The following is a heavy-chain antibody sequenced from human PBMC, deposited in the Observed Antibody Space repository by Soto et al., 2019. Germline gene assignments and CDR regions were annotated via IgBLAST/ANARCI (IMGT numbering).Heavy chain of an antibody. CDR3: ASPPIIPHYGDYVI. D-gene: IGHD4-17*01. CDR1: GGSISSSSYY. J-gene: IGHJ4*02. V-gene: IGHV4-39*01. Sequence: QLQLQESGPGLVKPSETLSLTCTVSGGSISSSSYYWGWIRQPPGKGLEWMGSIYYSGSTYYNPSLKIRVTISVATSKNQLSLKLSSATAADTAVYYCASPPIIPHYGDYVIWGQGTLVTVSS. CDR2: IYYSGST.